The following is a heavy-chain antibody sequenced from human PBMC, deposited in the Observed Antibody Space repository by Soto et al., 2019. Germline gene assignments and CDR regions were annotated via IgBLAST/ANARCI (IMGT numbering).Heavy chain of an antibody. D-gene: IGHD3-3*01. CDR1: GGSFKSGSYS. CDR3: ARDFAYFDS. V-gene: IGHV4-61*01. J-gene: IGHJ4*02. Sequence: SETLSLTCTVSGGSFKSGSYSWSWIRQPPGKGLEWIGYVYHTGRTSYNPSLKRRVSISMDTSKNQFSLNLDSVTAADTAVYFCARDFAYFDSWGQGTLVTVSS. CDR2: VYHTGRT.